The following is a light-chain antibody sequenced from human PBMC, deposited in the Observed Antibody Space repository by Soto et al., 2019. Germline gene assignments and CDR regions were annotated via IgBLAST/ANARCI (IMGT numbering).Light chain of an antibody. CDR3: QQSYNTPVT. J-gene: IGKJ5*01. Sequence: DIQMTQSPASLSASVEDRVTITCRASQTVRTYLNWYQQKPGKVPKLLIYAASNLQSGVPSRFSGSGSGTDFTLTITSLRPEDFATYWCQQSYNTPVTFGQGTRLEI. CDR2: AAS. V-gene: IGKV1-39*01. CDR1: QTVRTY.